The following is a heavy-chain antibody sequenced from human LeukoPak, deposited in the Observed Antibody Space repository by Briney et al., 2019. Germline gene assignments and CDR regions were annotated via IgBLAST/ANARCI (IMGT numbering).Heavy chain of an antibody. CDR3: ARGDPSYYYYGMDV. CDR2: IYHSGST. CDR1: GGSISSGGYS. D-gene: IGHD2-21*02. J-gene: IGHJ6*02. Sequence: PSETLSLTCAVSGGSISSGGYSWSWIRQPPGKGLEWVGYIYHSGSTYYNPPLKSRFTISVDGSKNQFSLKLSSVTAADTAVYYCARGDPSYYYYGMDVWGQGTTVTVSS. V-gene: IGHV4-30-2*01.